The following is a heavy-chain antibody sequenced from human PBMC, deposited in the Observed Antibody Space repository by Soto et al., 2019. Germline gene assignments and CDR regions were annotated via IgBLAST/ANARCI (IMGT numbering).Heavy chain of an antibody. CDR1: GFSLSTSGVG. D-gene: IGHD5-12*01. CDR2: IYWDDDK. J-gene: IGHJ4*02. V-gene: IGHV2-5*02. CDR3: AHRRKRWLQKYYYFDY. Sequence: HITLKESGPTLVKPTQTLTLTCTFSGFSLSTSGVGVRWIRQPPGKDLEWLALIYWDDDKRYSPSLKSRLTITKDTSNNQVVLTMTNMDPVDTATYYCAHRRKRWLQKYYYFDYWGQGTLVTVSS.